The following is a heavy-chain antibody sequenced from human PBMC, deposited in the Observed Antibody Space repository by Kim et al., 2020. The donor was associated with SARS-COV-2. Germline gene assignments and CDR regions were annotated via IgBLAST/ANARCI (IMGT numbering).Heavy chain of an antibody. CDR3: AREEDTMVRGCMDV. CDR2: INPNSGGT. Sequence: ASVKVSCKASGYTFTGYYMHWVRQAPGQGLEWMGWINPNSGGTNYAQKFQGRVTMTRDTSISTAYMELSRLRSDDTAVYYCAREEDTMVRGCMDVWGQGTTVTVSS. J-gene: IGHJ6*02. CDR1: GYTFTGYY. V-gene: IGHV1-2*02. D-gene: IGHD3-10*01.